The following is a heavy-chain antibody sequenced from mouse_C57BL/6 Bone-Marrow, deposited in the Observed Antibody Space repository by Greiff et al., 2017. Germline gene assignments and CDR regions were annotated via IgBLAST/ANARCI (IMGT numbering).Heavy chain of an antibody. D-gene: IGHD1-1*01. J-gene: IGHJ3*01. Sequence: VQGVESGPGLVQPSQSLSITCTVSGFSLTSYGVHWVRQSPGKGLEWLGVIWRGGSTDYNAAFMSRLSITKDNSKSQVFFKMNRLQADDTAIYYCAKGGLTTVVEEAWFAYWGQGTLVTVSA. CDR3: AKGGLTTVVEEAWFAY. CDR2: IWRGGST. CDR1: GFSLTSYG. V-gene: IGHV2-5*01.